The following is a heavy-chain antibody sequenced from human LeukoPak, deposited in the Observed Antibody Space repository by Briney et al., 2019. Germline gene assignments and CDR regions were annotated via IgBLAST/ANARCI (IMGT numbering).Heavy chain of an antibody. CDR3: AKAPATGEGYYFYYMDV. CDR2: VNGRGATT. D-gene: IGHD7-27*01. Sequence: GGSLRHSCAASGFASGFTFSDYAVSWVRQAPGKGPEWVASVNGRGATTYYADSVRGRFTISRDNSKNTVYLQMISLGADDTAVYFCAKAPATGEGYYFYYMDVWGKGTTVTVSS. J-gene: IGHJ6*03. CDR1: GFTFSDYA. V-gene: IGHV3-23*01.